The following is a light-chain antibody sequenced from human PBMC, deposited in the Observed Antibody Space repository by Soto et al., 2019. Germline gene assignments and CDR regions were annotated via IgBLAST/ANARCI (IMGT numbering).Light chain of an antibody. V-gene: IGKV1D-16*01. CDR1: QGISSY. CDR3: QQYSSYVQT. Sequence: EIQMTQSPSSLSASVGERVTITCRASQGISSYLAWYQQKPEKAPKSLIYAASSLQSGVPSRVSGSGSGTDFTLTISSLQPEDFATYYCQQYSSYVQTVGQGTKVDSK. J-gene: IGKJ1*01. CDR2: AAS.